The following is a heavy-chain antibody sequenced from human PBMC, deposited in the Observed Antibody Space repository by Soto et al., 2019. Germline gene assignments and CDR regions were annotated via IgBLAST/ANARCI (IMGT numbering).Heavy chain of an antibody. V-gene: IGHV4-59*08. CDR1: GGSINSYY. Sequence: SETLSLTCTVSGGSINSYYWSWIRQSPGKGLEWIGYIFYSGNTNYNPSLNSRVTLSVDTSKNQFSLKLTSVTAADTAVYYCARHAPRGLFDSWGQGSLVIVSS. CDR2: IFYSGNT. CDR3: ARHAPRGLFDS. J-gene: IGHJ4*02.